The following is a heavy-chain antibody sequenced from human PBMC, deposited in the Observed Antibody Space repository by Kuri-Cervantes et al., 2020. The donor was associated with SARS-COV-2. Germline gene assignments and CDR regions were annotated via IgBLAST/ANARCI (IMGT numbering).Heavy chain of an antibody. D-gene: IGHD3-10*01. V-gene: IGHV3-23*01. CDR1: GFTFGLYA. CDR2: ISGSGAVT. Sequence: LSLTCAASGFTFGLYAMSWVRQAPGKGLEWVAGISGSGAVTYYTDSLRGRFTISRDHSKNTVILQMTSLRAEDTAVYYCAKDWSGTSGAGSPVFDYWGQGTLVTVSS. CDR3: AKDWSGTSGAGSPVFDY. J-gene: IGHJ4*02.